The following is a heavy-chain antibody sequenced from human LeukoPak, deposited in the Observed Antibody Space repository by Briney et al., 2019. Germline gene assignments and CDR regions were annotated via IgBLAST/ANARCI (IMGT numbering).Heavy chain of an antibody. Sequence: PSETLSLTCAVSGGSISSGGYSWSWIRQPPGKGLEWSGYKYRSGSTYYTPSLKSRVTISVDKSKNQFSLKLSSVTAADTAVYYCARVPNYDFLTGNWYFDLWGRGTLVTVSS. CDR2: KYRSGST. J-gene: IGHJ2*01. V-gene: IGHV4-30-2*01. D-gene: IGHD3-9*01. CDR1: GGSISSGGYS. CDR3: ARVPNYDFLTGNWYFDL.